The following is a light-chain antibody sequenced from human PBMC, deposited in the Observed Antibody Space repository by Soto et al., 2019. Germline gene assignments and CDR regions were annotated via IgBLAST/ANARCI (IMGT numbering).Light chain of an antibody. CDR2: GAT. V-gene: IGKV3-15*01. J-gene: IGKJ2*01. CDR3: QQYHNWPPQYT. CDR1: QSVASN. Sequence: EIVMTQSPASLSVSPGDGATLSCRASQSVASNVAWYQQKPGQGPRLLIHGATTRAVGVPARFSGSGSGTDFTRPINGLQSEDFAVYYCQQYHNWPPQYTFGQGTKLQI.